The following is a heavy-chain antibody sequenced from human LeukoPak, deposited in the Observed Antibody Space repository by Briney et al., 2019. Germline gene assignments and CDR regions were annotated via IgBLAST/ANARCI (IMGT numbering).Heavy chain of an antibody. CDR1: GGSISSYY. CDR3: ARDATKLGLI. CDR2: IYYSGST. V-gene: IGHV4-59*01. J-gene: IGHJ4*02. Sequence: PSETLSLTCTVSGGSISSYYWSWIRQPPGKGLEWIGYIYYSGSTNYNPSLKSRVTISVDTSKNQFSLKLSSVTAADTAVYYCARDATKLGLIWGQGTLVTVSS. D-gene: IGHD7-27*01.